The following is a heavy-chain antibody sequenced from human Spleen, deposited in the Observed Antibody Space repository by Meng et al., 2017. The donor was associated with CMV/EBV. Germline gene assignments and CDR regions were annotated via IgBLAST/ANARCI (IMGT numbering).Heavy chain of an antibody. J-gene: IGHJ4*02. CDR2: ISWNSNII. V-gene: IGHV3-9*01. D-gene: IGHD5-18*01. Sequence: SLKISCVTSGFTFDDYAMHWVRQVPGKGLEWVSGISWNSNIIAYADSVKGRFTISRDNAQNSLYLQMNSLRTEDTAFYYCAKDGGAPYNYGFTYDYWGRGTLVTVSS. CDR3: AKDGGAPYNYGFTYDY. CDR1: GFTFDDYA.